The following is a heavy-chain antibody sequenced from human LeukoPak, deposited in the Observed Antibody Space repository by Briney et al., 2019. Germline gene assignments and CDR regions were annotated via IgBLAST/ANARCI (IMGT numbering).Heavy chain of an antibody. CDR3: ARVAKLHFDY. V-gene: IGHV4-38-2*02. D-gene: IGHD2-15*01. CDR1: GYSISSGYY. CDR2: IYHSGST. Sequence: SETLSLTCTVSGYSISSGYYWGWSRQPPGKGLGWIGSIYHSGSTYYNPSLKSRVTISVDTSKNQFSLKLSSVTAADTAVYYCARVAKLHFDYWGQGTLVTVSS. J-gene: IGHJ4*02.